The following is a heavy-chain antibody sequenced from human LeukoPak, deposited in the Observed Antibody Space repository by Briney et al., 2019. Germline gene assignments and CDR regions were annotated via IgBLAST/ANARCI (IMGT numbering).Heavy chain of an antibody. D-gene: IGHD6-19*01. CDR2: ISSSSSTI. V-gene: IGHV3-48*04. Sequence: GGSLRLSCAASGFTFSSYSMNWVRQAPGKGLEWVSYISSSSSTIYYADSVKGRFTISRDNAKNSLYLQMNSLRAEDTAVYYCARDEGRIAVSRRGAFDIWGQGTMVTVSS. J-gene: IGHJ3*02. CDR1: GFTFSSYS. CDR3: ARDEGRIAVSRRGAFDI.